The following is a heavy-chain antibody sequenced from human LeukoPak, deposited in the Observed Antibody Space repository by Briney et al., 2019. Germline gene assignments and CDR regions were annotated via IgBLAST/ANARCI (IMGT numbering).Heavy chain of an antibody. CDR2: ISGGGGST. V-gene: IGHV3-23*01. J-gene: IGHJ4*02. CDR3: AKDRSSSGSYFDY. D-gene: IGHD3-10*01. Sequence: GGSLRLSCAALGFTFSNYAISWVRQAPGKGLEWVSAISGGGGSTYYIDSVKGRFTISRDNSKNTLYLQMNSLRAEDTAVYYCAKDRSSSGSYFDYWGQGTLVTVSS. CDR1: GFTFSNYA.